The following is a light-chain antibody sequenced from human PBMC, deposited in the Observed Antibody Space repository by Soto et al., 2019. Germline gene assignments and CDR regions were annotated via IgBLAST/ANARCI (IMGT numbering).Light chain of an antibody. CDR2: DAS. CDR3: QQYNNWPLT. Sequence: EIVMTQSPVTLSVSPGERATLSCMASQSARSDLAGYKNNPGQAPRPLIYDASTRANGYPASFRGIGSGTEFTLTISSLQSVFFADCYCQQYNNWPLTCGQETDLEIK. V-gene: IGKV3-15*01. CDR1: QSARSD. J-gene: IGKJ2*01.